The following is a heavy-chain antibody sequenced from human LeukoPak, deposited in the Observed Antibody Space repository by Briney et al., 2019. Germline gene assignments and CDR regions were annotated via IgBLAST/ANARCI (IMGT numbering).Heavy chain of an antibody. CDR1: GFTFSSYG. CDR3: ARGLITGTSRYYYYMDV. V-gene: IGHV3-33*01. J-gene: IGHJ6*03. D-gene: IGHD1-7*01. CDR2: IWYDGSNK. Sequence: PGGSLRLSCAASGFTFSSYGMHWVRQAPGKGLEWVAVIWYDGSNKYYADSVKGRFTISRDNSKNTLYLQMNSLRAEDTAVYYCARGLITGTSRYYYYMDVWGKGTTVTVSS.